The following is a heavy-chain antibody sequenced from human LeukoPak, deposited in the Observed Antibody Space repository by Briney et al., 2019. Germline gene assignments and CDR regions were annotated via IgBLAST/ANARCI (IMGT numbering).Heavy chain of an antibody. CDR3: TTQPVLLWFGELPH. Sequence: PGGSLRLSCAASGFTFSNAWMSWVRQAPGKGLEWVGRIKSKTDGGTTDYAAPVKGRFTISRDDSKNTLYLQMNSLKTEDTAVYYCTTQPVLLWFGELPHWGQGTLVTVSS. CDR1: GFTFSNAW. J-gene: IGHJ4*02. CDR2: IKSKTDGGTT. V-gene: IGHV3-15*01. D-gene: IGHD3-10*01.